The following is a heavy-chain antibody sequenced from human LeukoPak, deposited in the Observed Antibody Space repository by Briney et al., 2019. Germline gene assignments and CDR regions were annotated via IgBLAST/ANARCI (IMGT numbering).Heavy chain of an antibody. CDR2: ISSSSGII. J-gene: IGHJ4*02. Sequence: GGSLRLSCAASGFTFSNYIMNWVRQAPGKGLEWVSYISSSSGIIYYADSVKGRFTISRDNAKNSLYLQMDSLRVEDTAVYYCAKRGVSYDGFDYWGQGTLVTVSS. D-gene: IGHD3-10*01. CDR3: AKRGVSYDGFDY. V-gene: IGHV3-48*04. CDR1: GFTFSNYI.